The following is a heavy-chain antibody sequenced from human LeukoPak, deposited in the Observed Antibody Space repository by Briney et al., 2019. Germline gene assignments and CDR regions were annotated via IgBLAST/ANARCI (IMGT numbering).Heavy chain of an antibody. CDR2: ISGSGGST. D-gene: IGHD3-10*01. Sequence: GGSLRLSCPASGFTFSSNAMSWVRQAPGKGRGGVSAISGSGGSTYYADSVKGRFTISRDNSKNTLYLQMNSLRAEDTAVYYCAKDEGYYGSGSYPDYWGQGTLVTVSS. J-gene: IGHJ4*02. V-gene: IGHV3-23*01. CDR1: GFTFSSNA. CDR3: AKDEGYYGSGSYPDY.